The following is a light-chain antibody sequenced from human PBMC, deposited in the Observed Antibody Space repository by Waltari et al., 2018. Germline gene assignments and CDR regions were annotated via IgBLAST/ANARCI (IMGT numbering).Light chain of an antibody. V-gene: IGLV4-69*02. CDR3: QTGGHGTWV. CDR1: SGHSSNI. J-gene: IGLJ3*02. CDR2: VNSDGRH. Sequence: QLVLTQSPLASASLGASVKPTCTLSSGHSSNIVAWHQQQPEKGPRFLMKVNSDGRHSQGDEIPERFSGSRSGAERYLTISTVQSEDEAVYYCQTGGHGTWVFGGGTKLTVL.